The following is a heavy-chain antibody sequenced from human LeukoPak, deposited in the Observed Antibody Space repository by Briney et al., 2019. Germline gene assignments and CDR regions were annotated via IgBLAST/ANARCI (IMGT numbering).Heavy chain of an antibody. CDR2: INFSGTT. D-gene: IGHD3-22*01. CDR1: GGSISSSRFF. CDR3: ARGSYDSSGSRD. V-gene: IGHV4-39*07. J-gene: IGHJ1*01. Sequence: SETLSLTCTVSGGSISSSRFFWAWIRQPPGKGLEWIGNINFSGTTYYNPSLKSRVTLSVDPSKNQFSLKLSSVTAADTAVYYCARGSYDSSGSRDWGQGTLVTVSS.